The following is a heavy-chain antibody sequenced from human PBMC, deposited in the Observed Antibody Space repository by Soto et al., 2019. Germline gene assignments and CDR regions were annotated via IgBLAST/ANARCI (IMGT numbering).Heavy chain of an antibody. Sequence: QVQLQGSGPGLVKPSQTLSLTCTVSGGSISSGDYYWSWIRQHPGTGLEYIGYIHYSGSTYYNPSLKSRVTTSIDTSKNQCSLKVTSVTAADTAVYYCARGVLYGDYYFDYWGQGTLVTVSS. CDR2: IHYSGST. CDR1: GGSISSGDYY. D-gene: IGHD4-17*01. J-gene: IGHJ4*02. CDR3: ARGVLYGDYYFDY. V-gene: IGHV4-31*03.